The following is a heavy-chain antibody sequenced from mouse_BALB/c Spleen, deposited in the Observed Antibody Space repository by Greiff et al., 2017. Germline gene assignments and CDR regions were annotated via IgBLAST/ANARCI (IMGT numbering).Heavy chain of an antibody. V-gene: IGHV5-17*02. CDR1: GFTFSSFG. Sequence: EVKLVESGGGLVQPGGSRKLSCAASGFTFSSFGMSWVRQAPEKGLEWVAYISSGSSTIYHADIVKGRFTISRDNPKNTLFLQMTSLRSEDTAMYYCARKNYGYASWFAYWGQGTLVTVSA. J-gene: IGHJ3*01. D-gene: IGHD2-2*01. CDR3: ARKNYGYASWFAY. CDR2: ISSGSSTI.